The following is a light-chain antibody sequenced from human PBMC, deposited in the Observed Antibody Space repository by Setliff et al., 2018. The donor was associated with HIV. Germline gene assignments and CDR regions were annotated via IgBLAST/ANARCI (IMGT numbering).Light chain of an antibody. J-gene: IGLJ1*01. Sequence: QSALAQPASVSGSPGQSITISCTGTSFDVGAYNYVSWYQQYPGKAPKLMIYEVSNRPSGISNRFSGSKSGNTASLTISGLQAEDEADYYCSSHTPSSTLVFGTGTKVTVL. CDR3: SSHTPSSTLV. CDR1: SFDVGAYNY. CDR2: EVS. V-gene: IGLV2-14*01.